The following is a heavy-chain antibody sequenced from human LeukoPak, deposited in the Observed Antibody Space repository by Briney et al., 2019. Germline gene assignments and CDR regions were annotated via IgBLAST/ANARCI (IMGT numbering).Heavy chain of an antibody. J-gene: IGHJ6*02. V-gene: IGHV3-43*01. CDR1: GFTFGDYT. CDR2: ISWDGGST. Sequence: GGSLRLSCAASGFTFGDYTVHWVRQAPGKGLEWVSLISWDGGSTYYADSVKGRFTISRDNSKNSLYLQMNSLRTEDTALYYCAKDTGPDDIVVVPAAMRHYYYYGMDVWGQGTTVTVSS. D-gene: IGHD2-2*01. CDR3: AKDTGPDDIVVVPAAMRHYYYYGMDV.